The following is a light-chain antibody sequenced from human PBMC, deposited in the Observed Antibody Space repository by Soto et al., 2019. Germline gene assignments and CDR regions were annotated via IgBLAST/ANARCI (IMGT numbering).Light chain of an antibody. Sequence: QSALTQPRSVSGSHGQSVTISCTGTSSDVGDYDFVSWYHQHPGKVPKVIIYDVSERPSGVPDRFSGSKSGNTASLTISGLQAEDEAVYYCCSYAGGHTWVFGGGTQLTVL. V-gene: IGLV2-11*01. CDR3: CSYAGGHTWV. CDR1: SSDVGDYDF. CDR2: DVS. J-gene: IGLJ7*01.